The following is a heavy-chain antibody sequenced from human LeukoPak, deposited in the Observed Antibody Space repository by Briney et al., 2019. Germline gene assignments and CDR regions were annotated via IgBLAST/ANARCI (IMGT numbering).Heavy chain of an antibody. CDR3: AKSPVATPEYSYYYMDV. D-gene: IGHD2-15*01. CDR1: GFTFNNYA. J-gene: IGHJ6*03. Sequence: PGGSLRLSCAASGFTFNNYAMNWVRQAPGKGLEWVSAISGSGASTYYADSVKGRFTISRDNSKNTLYLHMNSLRAEDTAVYYCAKSPVATPEYSYYYMDVWGKGTTVTVSS. V-gene: IGHV3-23*01. CDR2: ISGSGAST.